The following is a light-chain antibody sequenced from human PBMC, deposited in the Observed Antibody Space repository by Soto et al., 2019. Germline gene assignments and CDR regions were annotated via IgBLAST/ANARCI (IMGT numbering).Light chain of an antibody. J-gene: IGKJ4*01. CDR2: DAS. CDR3: QQTYSDIS. V-gene: IGKV1-5*01. CDR1: QTINNL. Sequence: DIQMTQSPSTLSASVGDTVTITCRTSQTINNLLAWYQKKPGKAPGPLIFDASTVNPGVPSRFSGSGSGTDFTLTISGLQPEDFASYHCQQTYSDISFGGGTKV.